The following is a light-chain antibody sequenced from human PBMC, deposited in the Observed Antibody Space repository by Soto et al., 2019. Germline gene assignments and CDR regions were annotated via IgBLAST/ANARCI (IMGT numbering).Light chain of an antibody. CDR3: CSYAGSSTFHVV. CDR1: SSDVGSYNL. V-gene: IGLV2-23*03. Sequence: QSVLTQPASVSGSPGQSITISCTGTSSDVGSYNLVSWYQQHPGKAPKLMIYEGSTRPSGVSNRFSGSKSGNTASLTISGLQAEDEADYYCCSYAGSSTFHVVFGGGTKVTVL. J-gene: IGLJ2*01. CDR2: EGS.